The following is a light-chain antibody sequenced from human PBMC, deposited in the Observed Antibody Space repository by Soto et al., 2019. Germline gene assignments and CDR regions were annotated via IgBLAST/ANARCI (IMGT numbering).Light chain of an antibody. CDR3: AAWDDSLNGYV. CDR2: SNN. CDR1: GSNIGSNT. V-gene: IGLV1-44*01. Sequence: QSALTQPPSPSGTPGQRVTISCSGSGSNIGSNTVNWYQQLPGTAPKLLIYSNNQRPSGVPDRFSGSKSGTSTSLAISGLQSEDEADYYCAAWDDSLNGYVFGTG. J-gene: IGLJ1*01.